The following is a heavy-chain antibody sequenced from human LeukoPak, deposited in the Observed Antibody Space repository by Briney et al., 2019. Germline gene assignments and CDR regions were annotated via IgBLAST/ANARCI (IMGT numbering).Heavy chain of an antibody. CDR1: VFTFSSYG. J-gene: IGHJ6*02. D-gene: IGHD6-6*01. CDR2: ISYDGSNK. Sequence: GGSLRLSCAASVFTFSSYGTHCVRQAPGKGLEWGAVISYDGSNKYYADSVKGRFTISRDNSKNTLYLQMNSLRAEDTAVYYCAKYSSSSNDYYVTDGWGQASTVTVSS. V-gene: IGHV3-30*18. CDR3: AKYSSSSNDYYVTDG.